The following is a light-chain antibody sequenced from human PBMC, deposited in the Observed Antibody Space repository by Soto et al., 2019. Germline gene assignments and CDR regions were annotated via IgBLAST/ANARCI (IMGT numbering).Light chain of an antibody. J-gene: IGKJ5*01. Sequence: EIVLTQSQGTLSLSPGERATLSCRASQSVSSSYLAWYQQKPGQAPRLLIYDTSSRATGVPDRYSASGSGTDFTLTISRLEPEDFAVFFCQQYGTSEIIFGQGTRLEIK. CDR1: QSVSSSY. CDR3: QQYGTSEII. CDR2: DTS. V-gene: IGKV3-20*01.